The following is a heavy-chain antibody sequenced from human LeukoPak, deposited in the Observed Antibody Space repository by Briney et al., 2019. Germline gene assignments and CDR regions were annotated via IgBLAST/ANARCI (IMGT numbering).Heavy chain of an antibody. CDR3: ARGDYGDQHWYFDL. D-gene: IGHD4-17*01. CDR2: IWYDGSNK. J-gene: IGHJ2*01. Sequence: GGSLRLSCAASGFTFTNYGMHWVRQAPGKGLEWVAVIWYDGSNKYYVDSVKGRFTISRDNSKNTLYLQLNSLRAEDTAVYYCARGDYGDQHWYFDLWGRGTLVTVSS. CDR1: GFTFTNYG. V-gene: IGHV3-33*01.